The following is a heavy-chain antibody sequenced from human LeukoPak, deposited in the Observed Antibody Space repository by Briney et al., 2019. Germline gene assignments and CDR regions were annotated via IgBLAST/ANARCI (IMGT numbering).Heavy chain of an antibody. D-gene: IGHD3-16*01. V-gene: IGHV3-23*01. Sequence: PGGSLRLSCAASGFTFSSYAMSWVRQAPGKVLEWVSAISGSGGSTYYADSVKGRFTISRDNSKNTLYLQMNSLRAEDTAVYYCAKVGNYVGAFDIWGQGTMVTVSS. J-gene: IGHJ3*02. CDR2: ISGSGGST. CDR1: GFTFSSYA. CDR3: AKVGNYVGAFDI.